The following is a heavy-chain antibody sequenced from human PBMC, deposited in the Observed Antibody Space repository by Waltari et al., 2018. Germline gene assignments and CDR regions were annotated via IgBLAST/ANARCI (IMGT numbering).Heavy chain of an antibody. CDR3: ARAYYYGSGSYLYGMDV. CDR2: IIPIFGTA. CDR1: GGTFSSSA. D-gene: IGHD3-10*01. J-gene: IGHJ6*02. V-gene: IGHV1-69*01. Sequence: QVQLVQSGAEMKKPGSSVKVSCKASGGTFSSSAISWVRQAPGQGLEWMGGIIPIFGTANYAQKFQGRVTITADESTSTAYMELSSLRSEDTAVYYCARAYYYGSGSYLYGMDVWGQGTTVTVSS.